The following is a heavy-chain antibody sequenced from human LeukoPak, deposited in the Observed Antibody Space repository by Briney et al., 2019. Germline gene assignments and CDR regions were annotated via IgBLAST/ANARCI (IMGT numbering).Heavy chain of an antibody. CDR2: IYYSGST. V-gene: IGHV4-59*01. Sequence: SPTLSLTCTVSGGTISSYYWSWIRQPPGKGMEWVVYIYYSGSTNFNPSLKSRVTISVNTSKTQFSLKLSSVTAADTAVYYCARDRHGDWYFDLWGRGTLVTVSS. J-gene: IGHJ2*01. D-gene: IGHD4-17*01. CDR1: GGTISSYY. CDR3: ARDRHGDWYFDL.